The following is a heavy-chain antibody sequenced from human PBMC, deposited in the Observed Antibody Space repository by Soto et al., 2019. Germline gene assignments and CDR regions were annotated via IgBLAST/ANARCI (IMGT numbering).Heavy chain of an antibody. J-gene: IGHJ4*02. CDR2: IEGDGSGT. V-gene: IGHV3-74*01. D-gene: IGHD5-18*01. CDR1: GFTFRRHW. CDR3: ARVADGDTNSIDY. Sequence: EVPLVESGGGIVQPGGSLRLSCAASGFTFRRHWMHWVRQGPGKGLVWVSRIEGDGSGTIYADSVKGRFTISRDNANNTLYLQMNSLRSDDTAVYYCARVADGDTNSIDYWGQGTLVTVSS.